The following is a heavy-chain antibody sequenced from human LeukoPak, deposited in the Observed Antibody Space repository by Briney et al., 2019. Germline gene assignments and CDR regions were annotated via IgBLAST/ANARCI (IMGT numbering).Heavy chain of an antibody. D-gene: IGHD3-9*01. Sequence: SETLSLTCTVSGGSISSSSYYWGWIRQPPGKGLEWIGSIYYSGSTYHNPSLKSRVTISVDTSKNQFSLKLSSVTAADTAVYYCARYDILTGYYDYWGQGTLVTVSS. CDR1: GGSISSSSYY. CDR3: ARYDILTGYYDY. CDR2: IYYSGST. J-gene: IGHJ4*02. V-gene: IGHV4-39*01.